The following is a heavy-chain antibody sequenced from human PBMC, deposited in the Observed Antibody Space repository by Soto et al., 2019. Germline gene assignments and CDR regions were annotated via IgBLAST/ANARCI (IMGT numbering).Heavy chain of an antibody. Sequence: SDTLSLTCAVYGESFSGYYWSWIRQPPGKGLEWIGEINHSGSTNYNPSLKSRVTISVDTSKNQFSLKLSSVTAADTAVYYCARGYYYGMDVWGQGTTVT. J-gene: IGHJ6*02. CDR1: GESFSGYY. CDR3: ARGYYYGMDV. CDR2: INHSGST. V-gene: IGHV4-34*01.